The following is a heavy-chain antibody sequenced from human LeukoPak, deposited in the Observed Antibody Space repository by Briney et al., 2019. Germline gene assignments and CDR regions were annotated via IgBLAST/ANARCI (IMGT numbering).Heavy chain of an antibody. CDR3: AREGSDRGRVITSAPVDY. Sequence: PSETLSLTCAVYGGSFSGYYWSWIRQPPGKGLEWIGEINHSGSTNYNPSLKSRVTISVDTSKNQFSLKLSSVTAADTAVYYCAREGSDRGRVITSAPVDYWGQGTLVTVSS. D-gene: IGHD3-22*01. CDR2: INHSGST. V-gene: IGHV4-34*01. CDR1: GGSFSGYY. J-gene: IGHJ4*02.